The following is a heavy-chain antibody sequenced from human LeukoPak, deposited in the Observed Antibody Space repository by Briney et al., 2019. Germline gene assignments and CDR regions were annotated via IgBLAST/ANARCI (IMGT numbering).Heavy chain of an antibody. D-gene: IGHD2-2*01. CDR1: GGSISSYY. J-gene: IGHJ6*03. V-gene: IGHV4-4*07. Sequence: SSETLSLTCTVSGGSISSYYWSWIRQPAGKGLEWIGRIYTSGSTNYNPSLKSRVTMSVDTSKNQFSLKLSSVTAADTAVYYCARAKYCSSTSCYAGPYYYYYMDVWGNGTTVTVSS. CDR2: IYTSGST. CDR3: ARAKYCSSTSCYAGPYYYYYMDV.